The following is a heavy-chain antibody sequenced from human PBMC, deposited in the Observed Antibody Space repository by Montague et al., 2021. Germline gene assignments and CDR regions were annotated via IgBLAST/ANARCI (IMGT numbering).Heavy chain of an antibody. CDR1: GFTFSFYS. V-gene: IGHV3-74*01. J-gene: IGHJ5*01. CDR2: IDTNERST. D-gene: IGHD3-10*01. Sequence: SLRLSCAASGFTFSFYSMNWVRQAPGKGLVWVSHIDTNERSTTYADSVAGRFTISRDNAKNTLFLQMNSLRAEDTAVYYCLRELYYGLGSSYGYLDSWGQGALVTVSS. CDR3: LRELYYGLGSSYGYLDS.